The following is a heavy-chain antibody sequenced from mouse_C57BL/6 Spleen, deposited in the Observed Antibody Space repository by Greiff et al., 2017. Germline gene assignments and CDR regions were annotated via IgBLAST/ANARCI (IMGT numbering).Heavy chain of an antibody. CDR3: ARPAYGSPYFDY. CDR1: GFTFSDYG. J-gene: IGHJ2*01. D-gene: IGHD1-1*01. Sequence: EVKLVESGGGLVKPGGSLKLSCAASGFTFSDYGMHWVRQAPEKGLEWVAYISSGSSTIYYADTVKGRFPISRDNAKNTLFLQMTSLRSDDTAMYYCARPAYGSPYFDYWGQGTTLTVSS. CDR2: ISSGSSTI. V-gene: IGHV5-17*01.